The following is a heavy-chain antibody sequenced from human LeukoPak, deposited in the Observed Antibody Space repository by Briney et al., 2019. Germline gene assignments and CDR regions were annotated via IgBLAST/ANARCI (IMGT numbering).Heavy chain of an antibody. Sequence: GGSLRLSCVASGFTFSSYWMHWVRQAPGKGLVWVSRINSDGSWTNYADSVKGRFTTSRDNAKDTLYLQMNSLRAEDTAVYYCAALTTATTPGDHWGQGTLITVSS. CDR2: INSDGSWT. CDR1: GFTFSSYW. V-gene: IGHV3-74*01. J-gene: IGHJ4*02. CDR3: AALTTATTPGDH. D-gene: IGHD4-17*01.